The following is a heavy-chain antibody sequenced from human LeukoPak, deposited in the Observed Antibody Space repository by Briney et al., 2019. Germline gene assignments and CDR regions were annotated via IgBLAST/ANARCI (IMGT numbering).Heavy chain of an antibody. CDR3: ARGLSRPPSGGY. CDR2: ISYSGSTT. Sequence: SETLSLTCTVSGGSISSSSVYWGWIRQPPGKGLEWIATISYSGSTTSCNPSLKSRVTISVDTSKSQFSLKLRSVTAADTAVYYCARGLSRPPSGGYWGQGTLVTVSS. D-gene: IGHD1-14*01. V-gene: IGHV4-39*01. CDR1: GGSISSSSVY. J-gene: IGHJ4*02.